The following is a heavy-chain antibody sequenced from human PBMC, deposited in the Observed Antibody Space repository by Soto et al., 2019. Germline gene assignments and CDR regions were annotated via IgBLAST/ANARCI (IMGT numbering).Heavy chain of an antibody. J-gene: IGHJ4*02. CDR2: IYYSGST. V-gene: IGHV4-59*08. Sequence: PSETLSLTCTVSGGSISSYYWSWIRQPPGKGLEWIGYIYYSGSTNYNPSLKSRVTISVDTSENQFSLKLSSVTAADTAVYYCARHKFEGIAATHGLNYFDYWGQGTLVTVSS. CDR3: ARHKFEGIAATHGLNYFDY. CDR1: GGSISSYY. D-gene: IGHD6-13*01.